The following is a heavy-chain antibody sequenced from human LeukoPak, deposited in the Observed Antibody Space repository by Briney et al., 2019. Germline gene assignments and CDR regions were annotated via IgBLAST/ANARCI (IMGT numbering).Heavy chain of an antibody. CDR2: ISYDGSNK. CDR1: GFTFSSYA. Sequence: GGSLRLSCAASGFTFSSYAMSWVRQAPGKGLEWVAVISYDGSNKYYADSVKGRFTISRDNSKNRLYLQMNSLRAEDTAVYYCARELYSSHYYYYYYMDVWGKGTTVTVSS. D-gene: IGHD2-8*01. J-gene: IGHJ6*03. CDR3: ARELYSSHYYYYYYMDV. V-gene: IGHV3-30*04.